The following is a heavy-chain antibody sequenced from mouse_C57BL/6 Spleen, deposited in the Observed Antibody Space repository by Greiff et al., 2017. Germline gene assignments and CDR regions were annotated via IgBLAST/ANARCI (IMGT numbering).Heavy chain of an antibody. V-gene: IGHV1-81*01. Sequence: QVQLKESGAELARPGASVKLSCKASGYTFTSYGISWVKQRTGQGLEWIGEIYPRSGNTYYNEKFKGKATLTADKSSSTAYMELRSLTSEDSAVYFCATGTGTWYFDYWGQGTTLTVSS. D-gene: IGHD4-1*01. CDR2: IYPRSGNT. J-gene: IGHJ2*01. CDR3: ATGTGTWYFDY. CDR1: GYTFTSYG.